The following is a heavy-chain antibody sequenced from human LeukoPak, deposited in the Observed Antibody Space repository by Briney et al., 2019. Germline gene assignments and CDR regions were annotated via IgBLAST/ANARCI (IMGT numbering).Heavy chain of an antibody. D-gene: IGHD6-13*01. V-gene: IGHV3-21*01. CDR3: AREGIAAAGYYYYMDV. J-gene: IGHJ6*03. Sequence: GGSLRLSCAASGFTFSSYSMNWVRQAPGKGLEWVSSISSSSSYIYYADSVKGRFAISRDNAKNSLYLQMNSLRAEDTAVYYCAREGIAAAGYYYYMDVWGKGTTVTVSS. CDR2: ISSSSSYI. CDR1: GFTFSSYS.